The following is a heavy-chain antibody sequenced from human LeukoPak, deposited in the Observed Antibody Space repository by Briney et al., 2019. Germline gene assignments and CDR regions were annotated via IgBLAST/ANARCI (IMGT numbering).Heavy chain of an antibody. Sequence: GGSLRLSCTASGFTFGDYAMSWFRQAPGKGLECIGFIRSKAYGGTTEYAASVKGRFTISRDDSKSIAYLQMNSLKTEDTAVYYCTRDFGSIWYGTTDYWGQGTLVTVSS. J-gene: IGHJ4*02. CDR2: IRSKAYGGTT. CDR1: GFTFGDYA. V-gene: IGHV3-49*03. D-gene: IGHD6-13*01. CDR3: TRDFGSIWYGTTDY.